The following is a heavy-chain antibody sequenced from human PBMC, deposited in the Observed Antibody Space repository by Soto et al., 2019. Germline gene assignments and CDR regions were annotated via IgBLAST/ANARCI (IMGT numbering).Heavy chain of an antibody. CDR2: MNAGNGNT. CDR3: ERPAYSSGWYNWFDP. J-gene: IGHJ5*02. D-gene: IGHD6-19*01. V-gene: IGHV1-3*01. CDR1: GYTFTSYA. Sequence: QVQLVQFGAEVKKPGASVKVSCKASGYTFTSYAMHWVRQAPGQRLEWMGWMNAGNGNTKYSQKFQGRVTITRDTAASTAYMELSSLRSEDTAVYYGERPAYSSGWYNWFDPWGQGTLVTVSS.